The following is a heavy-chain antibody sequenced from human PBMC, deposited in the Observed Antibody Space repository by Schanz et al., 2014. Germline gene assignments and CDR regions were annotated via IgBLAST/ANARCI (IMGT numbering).Heavy chain of an antibody. J-gene: IGHJ4*02. V-gene: IGHV1-46*03. Sequence: QVQLVQSGAEVKKPGASVKVSCKASGYTFVSYSMHWVRQAPGQGLEWMGIINPSGGGTSYALRFQDRVTVTRDTSRSTVYMELSSLRSEDADVYYCASAPAAYCSDTSCLGTPFDYWGQGTLVTVSS. CDR1: GYTFVSYS. CDR3: ASAPAAYCSDTSCLGTPFDY. D-gene: IGHD2-2*01. CDR2: INPSGGGT.